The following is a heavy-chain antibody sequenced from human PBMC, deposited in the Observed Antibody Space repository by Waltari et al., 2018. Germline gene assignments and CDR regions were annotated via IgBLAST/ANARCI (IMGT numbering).Heavy chain of an antibody. J-gene: IGHJ4*02. CDR1: GGSISSHY. V-gene: IGHV4-59*11. CDR2: IYYSGST. CDR3: AREGTHIAAAGVFDY. Sequence: QVQLQESGPGLVKPSETLSLTCTVSGGSISSHYWSWIRQPPGKGLEWIGYIYYSGSTNYNPSLKSRVTISVDTSKTQFSLKLSSVTAADTAVYYCAREGTHIAAAGVFDYWGQGTLVTVSS. D-gene: IGHD6-13*01.